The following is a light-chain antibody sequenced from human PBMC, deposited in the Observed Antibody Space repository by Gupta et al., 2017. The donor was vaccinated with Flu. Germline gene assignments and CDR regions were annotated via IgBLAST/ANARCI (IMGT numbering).Light chain of an antibody. Sequence: GGAALFCRATKQNSNSCLAWYQQKPGQAPRLLIFGASTMHTGIPDRFTGSGSGTDFTLTISRLEPEDFAVYYCQQYNSSPHTFGEGTKVEIK. CDR2: GAS. V-gene: IGKV3-20*01. J-gene: IGKJ4*01. CDR3: QQYNSSPHT. CDR1: KQNSNSC.